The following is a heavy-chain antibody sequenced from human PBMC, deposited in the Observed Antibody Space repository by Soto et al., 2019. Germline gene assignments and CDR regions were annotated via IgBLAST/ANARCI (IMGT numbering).Heavy chain of an antibody. D-gene: IGHD3-10*01. Sequence: QITLKESGPTLVKPTQTLTLTCTFSGFSLSTSGVGVGWIRQPPGKALEWLALIYWDDDKRYSPSLKSRLTITKDTSKNQVVLTMTNMDPVDTATYYCAHRRDMVRGVIHDAFDIWGQGTMVTVSS. J-gene: IGHJ3*02. V-gene: IGHV2-5*02. CDR2: IYWDDDK. CDR1: GFSLSTSGVG. CDR3: AHRRDMVRGVIHDAFDI.